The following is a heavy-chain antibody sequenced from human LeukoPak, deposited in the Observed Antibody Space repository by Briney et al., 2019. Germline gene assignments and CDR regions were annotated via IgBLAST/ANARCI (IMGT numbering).Heavy chain of an antibody. J-gene: IGHJ4*02. CDR3: ARVMSGSSFDY. D-gene: IGHD6-13*01. CDR2: IIPILGVA. V-gene: IGHV1-69*04. CDR1: GGTFSSYA. Sequence: SVKVSCKASGGTFSSYAISWVRQAPGQGLEWMGRIIPILGVANYAPKFQGRVTITADKSASTGYMELSSLRSEDTAGYYCARVMSGSSFDYWGQGTLVTVSS.